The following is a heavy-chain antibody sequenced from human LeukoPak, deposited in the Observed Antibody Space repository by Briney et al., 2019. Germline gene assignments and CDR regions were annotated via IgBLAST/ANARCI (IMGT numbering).Heavy chain of an antibody. V-gene: IGHV4-34*01. J-gene: IGHJ6*02. CDR3: ARGHPYDILTGYIYYGMDV. CDR2: INHSGST. Sequence: KPSETLSLTCAVYGGSFSGYYWSWIRQPPGKGLEWIGEINHSGSTNYNPSLKSRVTISVDTSKNQFSLKLSSVTAADTAVYYCARGHPYDILTGYIYYGMDVWGQGTTVTVSS. D-gene: IGHD3-9*01. CDR1: GGSFSGYY.